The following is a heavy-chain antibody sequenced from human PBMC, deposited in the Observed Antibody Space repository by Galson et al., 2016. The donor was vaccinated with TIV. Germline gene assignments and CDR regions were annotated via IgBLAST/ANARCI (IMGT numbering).Heavy chain of an antibody. D-gene: IGHD6-6*01. CDR3: VRDVTSSWDY. J-gene: IGHJ4*02. CDR1: GFTFKYHG. CDR2: AWYDERSA. V-gene: IGHV3-33*01. Sequence: SLRLSCAASGFTFKYHGIHWVRQAPGKGLEWLADAWYDERSAYYADSVKGRFTISRDNSKNTVFLQMNSLRAEDTAVYYCVRDVTSSWDYWGQGTLVTVSS.